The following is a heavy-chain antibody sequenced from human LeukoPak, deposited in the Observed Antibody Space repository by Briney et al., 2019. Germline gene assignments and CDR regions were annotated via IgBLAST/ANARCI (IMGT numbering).Heavy chain of an antibody. D-gene: IGHD1-14*01. Sequence: SETLSLTCTVSGGSLSVYSWSWIRQPPGRGLEWIGEINHSGSTNYTPSLKSRVTILVDTSKNQFSLKLTSVTAADTAVYYCARGPDPLTARALEPWGQGTLVTVSS. V-gene: IGHV4-34*01. CDR1: GGSLSVYS. CDR2: INHSGST. CDR3: ARGPDPLTARALEP. J-gene: IGHJ4*02.